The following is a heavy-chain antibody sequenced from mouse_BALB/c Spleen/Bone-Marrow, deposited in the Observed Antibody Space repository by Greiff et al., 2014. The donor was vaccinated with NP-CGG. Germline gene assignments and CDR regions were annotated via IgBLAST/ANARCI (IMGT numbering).Heavy chain of an antibody. V-gene: IGHV1-4*01. J-gene: IGHJ2*01. CDR1: GYTFTSYT. CDR3: ARFITTATEYFDY. Sequence: QVQLQQPGAELARPGASVKMSCKASGYTFTSYTMHRVKQRPGQGLEWIGYINPSSGYTNYNQKFKDKATLTADKSSSTAYMQLSSLTSEDSAVYYCARFITTATEYFDYWGQGTTLTASS. CDR2: INPSSGYT. D-gene: IGHD1-2*01.